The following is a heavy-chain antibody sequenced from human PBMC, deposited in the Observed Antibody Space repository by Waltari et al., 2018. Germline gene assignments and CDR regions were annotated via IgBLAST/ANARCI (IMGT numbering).Heavy chain of an antibody. Sequence: EVQLVESGGGLVQPGGSLRLSCAASGFTFSSYWMSWVRQAPGKGLEWVANIKQDGSEKYYVDSVKGRFTISRDNAKNSLYLQMNSLRAEDMAVYYCARGREATYYYDSSGYYYFDYWGQGTLVTVSS. D-gene: IGHD3-22*01. CDR3: ARGREATYYYDSSGYYYFDY. V-gene: IGHV3-7*01. CDR1: GFTFSSYW. CDR2: IKQDGSEK. J-gene: IGHJ4*02.